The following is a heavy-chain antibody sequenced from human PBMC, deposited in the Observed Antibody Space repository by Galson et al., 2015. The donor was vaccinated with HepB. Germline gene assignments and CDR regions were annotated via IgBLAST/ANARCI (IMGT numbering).Heavy chain of an antibody. CDR2: ISYDGSTK. CDR3: ARDTSGICDY. Sequence: SLRLSCAASEFTFSSYAMHWVRQAPGKGLEWVAVISYDGSTKYYADSLKGRFTISRDNSNNTLYLQMKSLRAEDTAVYYCARDTSGICDYWGQGTLVTVSS. D-gene: IGHD3-10*01. J-gene: IGHJ4*02. CDR1: EFTFSSYA. V-gene: IGHV3-30-3*01.